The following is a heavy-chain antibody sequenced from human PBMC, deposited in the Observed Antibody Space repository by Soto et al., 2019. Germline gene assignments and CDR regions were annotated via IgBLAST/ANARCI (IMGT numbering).Heavy chain of an antibody. CDR3: ASDGSSTANLIDP. Sequence: TRSLTCTVSGAAICIGGYYWTWIRQHPGKGLEWIGYIYHTGKTYYNPSLESRVTMSVDTSKNQFSLKLSSVTAVGTAVYDCASDGSSTANLIDPWGQGSLVTVSS. CDR1: GAAICIGGYY. D-gene: IGHD2-2*01. CDR2: IYHTGKT. J-gene: IGHJ5*02. V-gene: IGHV4-31*03.